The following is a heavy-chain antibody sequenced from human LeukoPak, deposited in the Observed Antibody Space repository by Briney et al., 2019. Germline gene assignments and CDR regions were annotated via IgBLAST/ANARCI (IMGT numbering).Heavy chain of an antibody. J-gene: IGHJ6*03. CDR2: IYSNGIT. V-gene: IGHV4-4*07. CDR3: AGSQNFYCYYMPV. Sequence: SETLSLTCNVSGVSISSYYWSWIRLPAGKGLEWIGRIYSNGITNYNPSLQSRITMSVDTSKKELSLKLSSVTAADTAVYYCAGSQNFYCYYMPVWGKGTTVTVSS. CDR1: GVSISSYY.